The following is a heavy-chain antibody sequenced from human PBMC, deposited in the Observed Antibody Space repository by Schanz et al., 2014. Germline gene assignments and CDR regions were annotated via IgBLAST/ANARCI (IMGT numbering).Heavy chain of an antibody. CDR1: GFGFDDYA. V-gene: IGHV3-23*04. J-gene: IGHJ4*02. D-gene: IGHD5-18*01. CDR3: AKYGGGYSYGFVEY. Sequence: EVQLVESGGGVVRPGGSLRLSCAASGFGFDDYALGWVRQAPGKGLEWVSLVSASGGGPFYADSVKGRFTISRDNSRNTVYLQMKSLRAEDTAVYYCAKYGGGYSYGFVEYWGQGILVTVSS. CDR2: VSASGGGP.